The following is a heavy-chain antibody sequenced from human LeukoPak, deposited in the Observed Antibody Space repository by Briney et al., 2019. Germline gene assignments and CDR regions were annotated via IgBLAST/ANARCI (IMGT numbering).Heavy chain of an antibody. CDR1: GYTFTSYG. CDR3: ARTPRATTIEDY. V-gene: IGHV1-18*01. CDR2: ISAYNGNT. Sequence: ASVKVSCKASGYTFTSYGISWVRQAPGQGLEWIGWISAYNGNTNYAQKLQGRVTMTTDTSTSTAYMELRSLRSDDTAVYYCARTPRATTIEDYWGQGTLVTVSS. J-gene: IGHJ4*02. D-gene: IGHD5-24*01.